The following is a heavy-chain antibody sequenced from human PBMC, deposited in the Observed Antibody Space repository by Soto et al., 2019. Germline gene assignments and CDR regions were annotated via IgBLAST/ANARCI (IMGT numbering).Heavy chain of an antibody. D-gene: IGHD7-27*01. V-gene: IGHV3-33*01. J-gene: IGHJ6*02. CDR1: GFTFSSYL. Sequence: PGGSLKLSCAASGFTFSSYLMDWVRPAPGKGLGGVAVIWYDGSNKYYADSVKGRFTISRDNSKNTLYLQMNSLRAEDTAAYYCARDGSKLGTKADYYYYGMDVWGQGTTVTVSS. CDR3: ARDGSKLGTKADYYYYGMDV. CDR2: IWYDGSNK.